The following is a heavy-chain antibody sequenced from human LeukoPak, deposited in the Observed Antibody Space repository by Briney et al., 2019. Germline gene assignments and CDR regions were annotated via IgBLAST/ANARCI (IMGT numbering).Heavy chain of an antibody. CDR3: ARDRPNYYGSDGHYYRRDGDY. Sequence: GGSLRLSCAASGFTFSINAMSWVRQAPGRGLQWVSSITSRGESTWYVDPVKGRFTITRDNSENTLYLQMHSLRAEDTAVYYCARDRPNYYGSDGHYYRRDGDYWGRGTLVSVSS. J-gene: IGHJ4*02. D-gene: IGHD3-22*01. CDR1: GFTFSINA. V-gene: IGHV3-23*01. CDR2: ITSRGEST.